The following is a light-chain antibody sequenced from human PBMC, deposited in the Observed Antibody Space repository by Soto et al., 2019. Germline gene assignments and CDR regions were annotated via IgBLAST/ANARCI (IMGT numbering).Light chain of an antibody. Sequence: AIQLTQSPSSLSASVGDRVTITCRASQGIRSALGWYQQKPGKVPKLLIYAASTLQSGVPSRFSGSGSGTDFTLTISSLQPDDFATYYCQQYMSYSFGQGTKVDIK. V-gene: IGKV1-6*01. CDR3: QQYMSYS. J-gene: IGKJ1*01. CDR1: QGIRSA. CDR2: AAS.